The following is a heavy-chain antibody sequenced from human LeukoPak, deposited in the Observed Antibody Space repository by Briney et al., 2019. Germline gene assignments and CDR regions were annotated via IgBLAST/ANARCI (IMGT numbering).Heavy chain of an antibody. CDR2: ISYDGSNK. Sequence: GGSLRLSCAASGFTFSSYAMHWVRQAPGKGLEWVAAISYDGSNKYYADSVKGRFTISRDNSKNTLYLQMNSLRAEDAAVYYCARDGDCSGGSCYWEYFQHWGQGTLVTVSS. CDR3: ARDGDCSGGSCYWEYFQH. D-gene: IGHD2-15*01. CDR1: GFTFSSYA. V-gene: IGHV3-30*04. J-gene: IGHJ1*01.